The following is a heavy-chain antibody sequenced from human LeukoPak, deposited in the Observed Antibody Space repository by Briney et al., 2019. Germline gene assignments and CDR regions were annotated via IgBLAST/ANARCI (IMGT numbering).Heavy chain of an antibody. J-gene: IGHJ4*02. CDR3: ARDPGFNSNDFWSGYLFDY. V-gene: IGHV1-46*01. D-gene: IGHD3-3*01. Sequence: ASVKVSCKASGYTFTSYYMHWVRQAPGQGLEWMGIINPSGGSTSYAQKFQGRVTMTRDMSTSTVYMELSSLRSEDTAVYYCARDPGFNSNDFWSGYLFDYWGQGTLVTVSS. CDR2: INPSGGST. CDR1: GYTFTSYY.